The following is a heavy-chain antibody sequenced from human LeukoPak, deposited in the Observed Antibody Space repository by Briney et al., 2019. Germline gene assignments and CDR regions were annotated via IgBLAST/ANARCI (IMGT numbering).Heavy chain of an antibody. Sequence: GGSLRLSCAASGFTFSSYAMHWVRQAPGKGLEWVAVISYDGSNKYYADSVKGRFTISRDNSKNTLYLQMNSLRAEDTAVYYCAKAPGPYSGSYWGYFDYWGQGTLVTVSS. V-gene: IGHV3-30-3*01. D-gene: IGHD1-26*01. CDR3: AKAPGPYSGSYWGYFDY. CDR2: ISYDGSNK. CDR1: GFTFSSYA. J-gene: IGHJ4*02.